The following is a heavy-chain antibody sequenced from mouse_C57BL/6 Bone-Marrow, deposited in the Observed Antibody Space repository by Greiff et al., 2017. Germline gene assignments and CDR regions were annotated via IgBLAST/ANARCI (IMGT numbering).Heavy chain of an antibody. V-gene: IGHV1-74*01. CDR2: IHPSDSDT. CDR3: AIRGGSSSPFDY. J-gene: IGHJ2*01. Sequence: VQLQQPGAELVKPGASVKVSCTASGYTFTSYWMHWVKQRPGQGLEWIGRIHPSDSDTNYNQKFKGKATLPVDKPSSTAYMQLSSLTSDDSAVYYCAIRGGSSSPFDYWGQGTTLTVSS. D-gene: IGHD1-1*01. CDR1: GYTFTSYW.